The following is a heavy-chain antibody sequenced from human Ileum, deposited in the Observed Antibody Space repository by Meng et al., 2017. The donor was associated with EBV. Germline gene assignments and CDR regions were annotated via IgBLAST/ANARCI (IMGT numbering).Heavy chain of an antibody. CDR3: ARDFGPHQLWY. Sequence: QRQGSGPVLVRPSGTLSLTCAVAGGSTSSSNCWSWVRQPPGKGLEWIGEIYHSGSTNYNPSLKSRVTISVDKSKNQFSLKLSSVTAADTAVYYCARDFGPHQLWYWGQGTLVTVSS. CDR2: IYHSGST. D-gene: IGHD3-16*01. J-gene: IGHJ4*02. CDR1: GGSTSSSNC. V-gene: IGHV4-4*02.